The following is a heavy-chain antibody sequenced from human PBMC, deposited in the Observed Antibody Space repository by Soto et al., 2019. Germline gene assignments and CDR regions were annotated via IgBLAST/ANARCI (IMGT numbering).Heavy chain of an antibody. V-gene: IGHV3-33*01. J-gene: IGHJ5*02. CDR1: GFTCSSYG. CDR3: ARSGEWLRLGWFDP. Sequence: QVQLVESGGGVVQPGRSLRLSCAASGFTCSSYGMHWVRQAPGKGLEWVAVIWYEGSNKYYADSVKGRFTISRDNSKNTLYLQMNSLRAQDTAVYYCARSGEWLRLGWFDPWGQGTLVTVSS. D-gene: IGHD6-19*01. CDR2: IWYEGSNK.